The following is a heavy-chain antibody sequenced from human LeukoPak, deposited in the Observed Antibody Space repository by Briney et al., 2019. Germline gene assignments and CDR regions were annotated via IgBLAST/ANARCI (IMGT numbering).Heavy chain of an antibody. V-gene: IGHV1-69*05. J-gene: IGHJ4*02. CDR2: IIPIFGTA. Sequence: SVKVSCKASGGTFSSYAISWVRQAPGQGLEWMGGIIPIFGTANYAQKFQGRVTITTDESTSTAYMELSSLRSEDTAVYHCARGKDGYNPFDYWGQGTLVTVSS. D-gene: IGHD5-24*01. CDR1: GGTFSSYA. CDR3: ARGKDGYNPFDY.